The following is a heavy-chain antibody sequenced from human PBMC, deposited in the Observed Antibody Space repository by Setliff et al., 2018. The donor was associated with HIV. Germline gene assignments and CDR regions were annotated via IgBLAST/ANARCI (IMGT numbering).Heavy chain of an antibody. CDR2: IIPMFGTT. V-gene: IGHV1-69*05. CDR3: ARGADYLGIPSYYYYYMDV. Sequence: SVKVSCKASGGTLSSHAVHWVRQAPGQGLEWVGGIIPMFGTTNYALKFRGRVTMTSDRSVSTAYMELSSLRSGDTAVYYCARGADYLGIPSYYYYYMDVWGKGTTVTVSS. D-gene: IGHD7-27*01. CDR1: GGTLSSHA. J-gene: IGHJ6*03.